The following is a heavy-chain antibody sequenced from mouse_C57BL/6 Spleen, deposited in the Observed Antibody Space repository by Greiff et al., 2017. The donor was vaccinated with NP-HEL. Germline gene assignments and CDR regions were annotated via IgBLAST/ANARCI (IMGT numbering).Heavy chain of an antibody. CDR1: GYTFTSYW. CDR2: IYPGSGST. Sequence: QVHMKQSGAELVKPGASVKMSCKASGYTFTSYWITWVKQRPGQGLEWIGYIYPGSGSTNYNEKFKSKATLTVDTSSSTAYMQLSSLTSEDSAVYYCARRDGSSYEYFDVWGTGTTVTVSS. CDR3: ARRDGSSYEYFDV. D-gene: IGHD1-1*01. J-gene: IGHJ1*03. V-gene: IGHV1-55*01.